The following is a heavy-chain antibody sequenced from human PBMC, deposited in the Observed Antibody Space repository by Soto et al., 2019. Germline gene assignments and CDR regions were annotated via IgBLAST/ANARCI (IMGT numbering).Heavy chain of an antibody. D-gene: IGHD4-4*01. Sequence: GASVKVSCKASGYTFTSYDINWVRQATGQGLEWTGWMNPNSGNTGYAQKFQGRVTMTRNTSISTAYMELSSLRSEDTAVYYCARGHYDYSNYLFDYWGQGTLVTVSS. CDR3: ARGHYDYSNYLFDY. CDR1: GYTFTSYD. J-gene: IGHJ4*02. V-gene: IGHV1-8*01. CDR2: MNPNSGNT.